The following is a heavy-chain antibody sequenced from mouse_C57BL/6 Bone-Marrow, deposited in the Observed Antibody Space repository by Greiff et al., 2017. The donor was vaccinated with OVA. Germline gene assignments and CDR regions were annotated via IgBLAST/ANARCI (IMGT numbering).Heavy chain of an antibody. CDR3: TRLLDAMDY. CDR2: ISSGGAYI. J-gene: IGHJ4*01. D-gene: IGHD2-1*01. CDR1: GFTFSSYA. V-gene: IGHV5-9-1*02. Sequence: DVMLVESGEGLVKPGGSLKLSCAASGFTFSSYAMSWVRQTPEKRLEWVAYISSGGAYIYYADTVKGRFTISRDNARNTLYLQMSSLKSEDTAMYYCTRLLDAMDYWGQGTSVTVSS.